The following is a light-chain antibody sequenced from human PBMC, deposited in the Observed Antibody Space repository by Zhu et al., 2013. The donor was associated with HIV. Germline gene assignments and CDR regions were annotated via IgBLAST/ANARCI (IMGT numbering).Light chain of an antibody. Sequence: IQMTQSPSSLSASVGDRVTITCQASQDIDNYLNWYQHKSGKAPKLLISDASNLEAGVPSRFSGSGFETNFTFTISSLQPEDIATYYCQQYDNLLVAFGGGTRVDI. CDR2: DAS. CDR3: QQYDNLLVA. J-gene: IGKJ4*01. CDR1: QDIDNY. V-gene: IGKV1-33*01.